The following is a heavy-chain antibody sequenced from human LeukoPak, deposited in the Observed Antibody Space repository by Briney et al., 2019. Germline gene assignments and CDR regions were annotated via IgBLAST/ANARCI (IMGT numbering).Heavy chain of an antibody. J-gene: IGHJ3*02. CDR3: ATYCSSTSCYNHAFDI. D-gene: IGHD2-2*02. CDR1: GGPISSYY. V-gene: IGHV4-59*08. Sequence: PSETLSLTCTVSGGPISSYYWSWIRQPPGKGLEWIGYIYYSGSTNYNPSLKSRVTISVDTSKNQFSLKLSSVTAADTAVYYCATYCSSTSCYNHAFDIWGQGTMVTVSS. CDR2: IYYSGST.